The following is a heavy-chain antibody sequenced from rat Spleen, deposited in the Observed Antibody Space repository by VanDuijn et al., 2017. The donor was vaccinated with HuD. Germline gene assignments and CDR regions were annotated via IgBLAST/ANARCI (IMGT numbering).Heavy chain of an antibody. V-gene: IGHV5-25*01. CDR1: GFTFSNYD. CDR2: ITSTGGTT. Sequence: EVQLVESGGGLVQPGRSMKLSCAASGFTFSNYDMAWVRQAPTKGLEWVASITSTGGTTYSLDSVKGRFIFFRDNAKSTLYLQMDSLRSEDTATYYCARQGPYYFDYWGQGVMVTVSS. J-gene: IGHJ2*01. CDR3: ARQGPYYFDY.